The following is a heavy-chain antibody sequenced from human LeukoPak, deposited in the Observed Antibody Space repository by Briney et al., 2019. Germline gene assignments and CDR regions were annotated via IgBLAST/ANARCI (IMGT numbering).Heavy chain of an antibody. V-gene: IGHV4-39*07. CDR3: ARDQSLGWSPNYFDY. CDR1: GGSISSSSYY. CDR2: IYYSGST. Sequence: SETLSLTCTVSGGSISSSSYYWGWIRQPPGKGLEWIGSIYYSGSTYYNPSLKSRVTISVDTPKNQFSLKLSSVTAADTAVYYCARDQSLGWSPNYFDYWGQGTLVTVSS. J-gene: IGHJ4*02. D-gene: IGHD3-16*01.